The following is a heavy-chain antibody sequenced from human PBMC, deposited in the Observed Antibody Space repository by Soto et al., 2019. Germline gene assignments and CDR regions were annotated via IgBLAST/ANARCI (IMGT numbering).Heavy chain of an antibody. Sequence: QVQLVQSGAELKKPGSSVKVSCKASGDTFSFYTINWVRQAPGLGLEWMGRVNPILSMSNYARKFQGRVTMTADKSTSTAYMELRSLRSEDTAFYYCATSHGSGYRAFDYWGQGALVTVSS. CDR1: GDTFSFYT. J-gene: IGHJ4*02. D-gene: IGHD3-10*01. V-gene: IGHV1-69*02. CDR2: VNPILSMS. CDR3: ATSHGSGYRAFDY.